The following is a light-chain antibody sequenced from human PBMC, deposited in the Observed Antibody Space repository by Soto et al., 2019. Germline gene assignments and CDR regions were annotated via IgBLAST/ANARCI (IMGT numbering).Light chain of an antibody. CDR2: DAS. J-gene: IGKJ5*01. V-gene: IGKV3-11*01. CDR1: QSVSSY. CDR3: QQRSNWLPIT. Sequence: EIVLTQSPATLSLSPGERATLSCRASQSVSSYLAWYQQKPGQAPRLLIYDASNRATGIPARFSGSGSGTAFTLIISSLEPEDFVVYYCQQRSNWLPITFGQGTRLEIK.